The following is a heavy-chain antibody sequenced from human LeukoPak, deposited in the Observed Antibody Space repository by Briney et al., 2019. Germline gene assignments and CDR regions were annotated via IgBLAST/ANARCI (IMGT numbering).Heavy chain of an antibody. CDR2: INHSGST. J-gene: IGHJ2*01. CDR3: ARVLGYSSSWYGWYFDP. Sequence: PSETLSLTCAVYGGSFSGYYWSWIRQPPGKGLEWIGEINHSGSTNYNSSLKSRVTISVDTSKNQFSLKLSSVTAADTAVYYCARVLGYSSSWYGWYFDPWGRGTLVTVSS. V-gene: IGHV4-34*01. D-gene: IGHD6-13*01. CDR1: GGSFSGYY.